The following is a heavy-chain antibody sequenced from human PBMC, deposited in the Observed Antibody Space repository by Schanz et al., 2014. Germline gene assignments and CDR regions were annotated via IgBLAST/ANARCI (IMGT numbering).Heavy chain of an antibody. CDR3: TRSTLWSYDV. V-gene: IGHV4-4*02. CDR2: IFHSGTT. CDR1: GGSISSGVW. Sequence: QVQLQESGPGLVKPSGTLSLTCVVSGGSISSGVWWTWARQSPGKGLEWIGEIFHSGTTNYNPSLKSPFTISVDKSKNQFSLILSSMTAADTAVYYCTRSTLWSYDVWGRGTMVIVSS. D-gene: IGHD2-21*01. J-gene: IGHJ3*01.